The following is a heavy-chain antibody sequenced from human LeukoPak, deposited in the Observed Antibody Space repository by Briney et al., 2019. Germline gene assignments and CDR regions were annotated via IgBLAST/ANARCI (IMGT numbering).Heavy chain of an antibody. D-gene: IGHD3-10*01. V-gene: IGHV4-4*07. CDR3: ARDRPVGHAESGSPAKYGMDA. Sequence: SETLSLTCTVSGGSISSYYWSWIRQPAGKGLEWIGRIYTSGSTNYNPSLKSRVTMSVDTSKNQFSLKLSSVTAADTAVYHCARDRPVGHAESGSPAKYGMDAWGQGTTVTVPS. J-gene: IGHJ6*02. CDR2: IYTSGST. CDR1: GGSISSYY.